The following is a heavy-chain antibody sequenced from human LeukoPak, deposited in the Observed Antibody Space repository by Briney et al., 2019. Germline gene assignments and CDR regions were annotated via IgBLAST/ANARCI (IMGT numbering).Heavy chain of an antibody. CDR2: ISSSSSTI. J-gene: IGHJ4*02. D-gene: IGHD6-13*01. CDR1: GFTFSSYS. CDR3: ARDSSSWYY. Sequence: QPGGSLRLSCAASGFTFSSYSMNWVRQAPGKGLEWVSYISSSSSTIYYADSVKGRFTISRDNAKNPLYLQMNSLRDEDTAVYYCARDSSSWYYWGQGTPVTVSS. V-gene: IGHV3-48*02.